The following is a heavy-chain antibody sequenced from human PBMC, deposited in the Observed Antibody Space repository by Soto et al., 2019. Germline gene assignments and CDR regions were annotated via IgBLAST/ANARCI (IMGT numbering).Heavy chain of an antibody. Sequence: GGSLRLSCAASGFTVSSNYMSWVRQAPGKGLEWVSVIYSGGSAYYADSVKGRFTISRDNSKNTLYLQMNSLRAEDTALYYCAKAITTFGFYSDNWGQGTLVTVSS. CDR2: IYSGGSA. CDR3: AKAITTFGFYSDN. J-gene: IGHJ4*02. V-gene: IGHV3-66*01. D-gene: IGHD3-16*01. CDR1: GFTVSSNY.